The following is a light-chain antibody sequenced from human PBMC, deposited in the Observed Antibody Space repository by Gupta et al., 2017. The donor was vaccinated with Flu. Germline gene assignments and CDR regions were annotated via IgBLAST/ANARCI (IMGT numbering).Light chain of an antibody. CDR1: QSVGDQ. J-gene: IGKJ2*01. Sequence: EIIFTHSPAILSLSPGDRAILSCRASQSVGDQLVWYQQKPGRAPRLLMIDASKRVARILPRFTGSGSGTDLTLTISTLEPEDFAVYYCQQRSDWPMYTFGQGTKVDIK. CDR2: DAS. CDR3: QQRSDWPMYT. V-gene: IGKV3-11*01.